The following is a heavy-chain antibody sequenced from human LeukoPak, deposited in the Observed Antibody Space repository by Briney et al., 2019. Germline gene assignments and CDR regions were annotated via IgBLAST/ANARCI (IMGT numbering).Heavy chain of an antibody. CDR2: IYYSGST. CDR1: GGSISSYY. J-gene: IGHJ4*02. Sequence: PSETLSLTCTVSGGSISSYYWSWIRQPPGKGLEWIGYIYYSGSTNYNPSLKSRVTISVGTSKNQFSLKLSSVTAADTAVYYCARRSKKGGYYTKDLYYFDYWGQGTLVTVSS. D-gene: IGHD3-22*01. V-gene: IGHV4-59*08. CDR3: ARRSKKGGYYTKDLYYFDY.